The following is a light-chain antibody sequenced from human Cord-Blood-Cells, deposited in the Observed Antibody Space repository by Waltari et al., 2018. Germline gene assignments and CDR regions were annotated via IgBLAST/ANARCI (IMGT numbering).Light chain of an antibody. Sequence: QSALTPPASVSGSPGQSITISCTGTSSEVGRYNSVSWYQQHPGKAPKLMIYDVSNRPSGVSNRFSGSKSGNTASLTISGLQAEDEADYYCSSYTSSSTVVFGGGTKLTVL. J-gene: IGLJ2*01. CDR2: DVS. V-gene: IGLV2-14*01. CDR3: SSYTSSSTVV. CDR1: SSEVGRYNS.